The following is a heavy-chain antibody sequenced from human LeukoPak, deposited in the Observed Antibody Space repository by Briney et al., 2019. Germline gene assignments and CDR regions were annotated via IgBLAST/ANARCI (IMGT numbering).Heavy chain of an antibody. CDR2: ISSSSNYI. CDR3: ARDVLMDV. Sequence: GGSLRLSCAASGFTFSSYSMNWVRQAPGKGLEWVSSISSSSNYIYYADSVKGRFTISRDNAKNSLYLQMNSLRAEDTAVYYCARDVLMDVWGKGTTVTISS. CDR1: GFTFSSYS. J-gene: IGHJ6*04. V-gene: IGHV3-21*01. D-gene: IGHD3-10*02.